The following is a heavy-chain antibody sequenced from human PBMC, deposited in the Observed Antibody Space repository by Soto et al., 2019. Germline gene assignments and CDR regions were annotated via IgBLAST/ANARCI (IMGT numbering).Heavy chain of an antibody. Sequence: WETLSLTCAVSGACIGINNWWGWVRRPPGKGLGCMGEIYQTGTTNYNPSLRSRVTISVDKSENRFSLRLSSITAADTAMYYCSRGSAHGTPHSNDWFDFPFDPWGQGSLATVSS. CDR2: IYQTGTT. V-gene: IGHV4-4*02. CDR3: SRGSAHGTPHSNDWFDFPFDP. CDR1: GACIGINNW. D-gene: IGHD6-19*01. J-gene: IGHJ5*02.